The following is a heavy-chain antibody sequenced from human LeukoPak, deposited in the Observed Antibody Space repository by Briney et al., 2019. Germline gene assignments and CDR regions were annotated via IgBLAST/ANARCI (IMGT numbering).Heavy chain of an antibody. CDR3: ARGFYYDSSGCYVYYFDY. V-gene: IGHV3-33*01. Sequence: WGSLRPTSAASGFTFSSYGMHWLRQAPGKGLEWVAVIWYDGSNKYYADSVKGRFTISRDNSKNTLYLQMNGPRAEDTAVYYCARGFYYDSSGCYVYYFDYWGQGTLVTVSS. CDR2: IWYDGSNK. D-gene: IGHD3-22*01. J-gene: IGHJ4*02. CDR1: GFTFSSYG.